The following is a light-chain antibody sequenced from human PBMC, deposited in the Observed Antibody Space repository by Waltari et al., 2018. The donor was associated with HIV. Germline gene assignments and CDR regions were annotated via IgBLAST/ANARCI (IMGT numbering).Light chain of an antibody. Sequence: DIQITQSPSSLSASVGDRVTITCRASQSSSSYLNWYQQKPGKAPKLLIYAASSLQSGVPSRFSGSGSGTDFTLTISSLQPEDFATYYCQQSYSTPPFTFGPGTKVDIK. CDR1: QSSSSY. V-gene: IGKV1-39*01. CDR2: AAS. J-gene: IGKJ3*01. CDR3: QQSYSTPPFT.